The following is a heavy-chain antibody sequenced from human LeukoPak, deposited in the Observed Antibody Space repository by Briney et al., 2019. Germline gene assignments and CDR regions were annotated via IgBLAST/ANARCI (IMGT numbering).Heavy chain of an antibody. J-gene: IGHJ4*02. V-gene: IGHV1-18*01. Sequence: ASVKVSCKASGYSFSTHTISWVRQAPGQGLEWMGRISPYNGNAEYEQKFQGRVSMATETSTNTAYLELRTLRSDDTAVYYCAREADAVLIRVFDYWGQGTPVTVSS. CDR2: ISPYNGNA. CDR1: GYSFSTHT. D-gene: IGHD3-3*02. CDR3: AREADAVLIRVFDY.